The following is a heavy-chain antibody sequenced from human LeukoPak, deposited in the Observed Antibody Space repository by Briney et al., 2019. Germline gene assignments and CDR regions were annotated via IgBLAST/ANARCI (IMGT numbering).Heavy chain of an antibody. CDR3: ARNRALGNYDYCYGMDV. V-gene: IGHV1-2*02. J-gene: IGHJ6*02. Sequence: ASVKVSCKASGYTFTGYYMHWVRQAPGQGLEWMGWINPNSGGTNYAQKFQGRVTMTRDTSISTAYMELSRLRSDDTAVYYCARNRALGNYDYCYGMDVWGQGTTVTVSS. CDR1: GYTFTGYY. D-gene: IGHD3-16*01. CDR2: INPNSGGT.